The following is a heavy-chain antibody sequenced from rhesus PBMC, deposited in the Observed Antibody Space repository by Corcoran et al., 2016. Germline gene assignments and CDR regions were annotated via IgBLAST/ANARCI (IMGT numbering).Heavy chain of an antibody. CDR1: GGSISDSYR. CDR2: IYGSSTST. J-gene: IGHJ4*01. D-gene: IGHD5-30*01. V-gene: IGHV4S10*01. CDR3: AREDTAGTVIGY. Sequence: QVQLQESGPGVVKPSETLSLTCAVSGGSISDSYRWSWIQQPPGKGMEWIGYIYGSSTSTNYNPSLKSRVTISKDTSKNQFSLKLSSVTAADTAVYYCAREDTAGTVIGYWGQGVLVTVSS.